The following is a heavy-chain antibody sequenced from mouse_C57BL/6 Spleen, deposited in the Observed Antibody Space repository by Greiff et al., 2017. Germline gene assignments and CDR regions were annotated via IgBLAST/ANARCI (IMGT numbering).Heavy chain of an antibody. Sequence: QLQQSGPELVKPGASVKISCKASGYAFSSSWMNWVKQRPGKGLEWIGRIYPGDGDTNYNGKFKGKATLTADKSSSTAYMQLSSLTSEDSAVYFCAREGTFAWFAYWGQGTLVTVSA. J-gene: IGHJ3*01. CDR1: GYAFSSSW. CDR2: IYPGDGDT. CDR3: AREGTFAWFAY. V-gene: IGHV1-82*01.